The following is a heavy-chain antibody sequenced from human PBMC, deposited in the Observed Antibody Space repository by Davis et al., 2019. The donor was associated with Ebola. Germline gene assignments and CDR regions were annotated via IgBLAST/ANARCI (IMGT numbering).Heavy chain of an antibody. CDR1: GFTFSSYA. Sequence: GESLKISCAASGFTFSSYAMHWVRQAPGKGLEWVADITYDGSNKYYADSVKGRFTISRDNSKNTLYLQMSSLRAEDTAVYYCARALPGGDGYFDLWGRGTLVTVSS. D-gene: IGHD3-10*01. CDR3: ARALPGGDGYFDL. V-gene: IGHV3-30*04. CDR2: ITYDGSNK. J-gene: IGHJ2*01.